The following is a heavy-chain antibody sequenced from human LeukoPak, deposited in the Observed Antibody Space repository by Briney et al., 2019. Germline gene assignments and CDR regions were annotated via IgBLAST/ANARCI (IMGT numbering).Heavy chain of an antibody. CDR3: AKADSLYDAFDI. Sequence: GGSLRLSCAASGFTFSSYGMHWVRQAPGKGLEWVAVISYDGSNKYYADSVKGRFTISRDNAKNSLYLQMNSLRAEDMTLYYCAKADSLYDAFDIWGQGTMVTVSS. J-gene: IGHJ3*02. V-gene: IGHV3-30*18. CDR2: ISYDGSNK. CDR1: GFTFSSYG. D-gene: IGHD2-2*02.